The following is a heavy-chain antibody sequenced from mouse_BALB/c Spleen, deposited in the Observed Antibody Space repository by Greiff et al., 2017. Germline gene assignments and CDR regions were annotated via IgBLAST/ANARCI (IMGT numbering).Heavy chain of an antibody. CDR2: ISSGSSTI. V-gene: IGHV5-17*02. Sequence: EVMLVESGGGLVQPGGSRKLSCAASGFTFSSFGMHWVRQAPEKGLEWVAYISSGSSTIYYADTVKGRFTISRDNPKNTLFLQMTSLRSEDTAMYYCARNWDKDFDYWGQGTTLTVSS. CDR3: ARNWDKDFDY. CDR1: GFTFSSFG. D-gene: IGHD4-1*01. J-gene: IGHJ2*01.